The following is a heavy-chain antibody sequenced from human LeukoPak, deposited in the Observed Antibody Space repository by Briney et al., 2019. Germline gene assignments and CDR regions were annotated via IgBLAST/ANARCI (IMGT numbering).Heavy chain of an antibody. J-gene: IGHJ6*02. CDR3: AWSLGVTITQYGMDV. Sequence: SETLSLTCTVSGGSISSGSYYWSWIRQPAGKGLEWTGRIYTSGSTNYNPSLKSRVTISVDTSKNQFSLKLSSVTAADTAVYYCAWSLGVTITQYGMDVWGQGTTVTVSS. CDR2: IYTSGST. CDR1: GGSISSGSYY. D-gene: IGHD5-12*01. V-gene: IGHV4-61*02.